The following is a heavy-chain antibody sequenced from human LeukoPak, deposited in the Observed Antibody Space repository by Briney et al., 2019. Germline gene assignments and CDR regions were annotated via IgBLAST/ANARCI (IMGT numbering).Heavy chain of an antibody. CDR1: GGSFGGYY. Sequence: SETLSLTCAVYGGSFGGYYWSWIRQPPGKGLEWIGEINDSGSTNYIPSLKSRVTISVDTSKNQFSLKLNSVTAADTAVYYCARDGYGGIDYWGQGILVTVSS. J-gene: IGHJ4*02. V-gene: IGHV4-34*01. CDR2: INDSGST. CDR3: ARDGYGGIDY. D-gene: IGHD4-23*01.